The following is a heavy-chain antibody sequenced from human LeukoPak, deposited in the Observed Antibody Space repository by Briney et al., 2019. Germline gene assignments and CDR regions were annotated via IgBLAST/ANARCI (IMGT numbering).Heavy chain of an antibody. Sequence: PSETLSLTCTVSGGSASRYYWSWIRQPPGKGLEWIGYFYYSGSTNYSPSLKSRVTISVDMSKNQFFLNLTSVTAADTAVYYCARGRLGATYWGQGTLVTVSS. CDR1: GGSASRYY. CDR3: ARGRLGATY. CDR2: FYYSGST. D-gene: IGHD1-26*01. V-gene: IGHV4-59*02. J-gene: IGHJ4*02.